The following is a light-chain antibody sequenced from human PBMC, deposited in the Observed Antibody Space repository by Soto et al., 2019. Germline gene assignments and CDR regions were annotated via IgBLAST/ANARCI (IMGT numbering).Light chain of an antibody. CDR1: SSNIGNNY. CDR2: DNN. CDR3: GTWDSSLSAVV. J-gene: IGLJ2*01. Sequence: QSVLTQPPSVSVAPGQKVTISCSGSSSNIGNNYLSWYQQLPGTAPKLLIYDNNKRPSGIPDRFSGSKSGTAATLGITGLQTGDEADYYCGTWDSSLSAVVFGGGTKVTVL. V-gene: IGLV1-51*01.